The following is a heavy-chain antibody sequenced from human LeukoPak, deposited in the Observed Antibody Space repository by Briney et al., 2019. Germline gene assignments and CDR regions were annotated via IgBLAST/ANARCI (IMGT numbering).Heavy chain of an antibody. CDR1: GYTFTGYY. V-gene: IGHV1-2*01. CDR3: ARSAARQLNMADYYSMDV. D-gene: IGHD6-13*01. J-gene: IGHJ6*03. Sequence: ASVKVSCKASGYTFTGYYMHCVRQAPGQGLEWMGWINPNIGGTNYAQKFQGRVTSTRDTSISTAYMELSRLRSDDTAAYYCARSAARQLNMADYYSMDVWGKGTTVTVSS. CDR2: INPNIGGT.